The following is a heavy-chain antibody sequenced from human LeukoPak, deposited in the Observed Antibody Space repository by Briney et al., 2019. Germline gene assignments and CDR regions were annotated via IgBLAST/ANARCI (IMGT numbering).Heavy chain of an antibody. D-gene: IGHD3-10*01. Sequence: GGSLRLSCTAPGFTFCDYALSWVRQAPGKGLEWVSFIRSKAYGGTTEYAASVKGRFTISRDDSNSIAYLQMNSLKIEDTAVYYCTRDQTYYYGSGSYRYWGQGTLVTVSS. J-gene: IGHJ4*02. CDR3: TRDQTYYYGSGSYRY. V-gene: IGHV3-49*04. CDR2: IRSKAYGGTT. CDR1: GFTFCDYA.